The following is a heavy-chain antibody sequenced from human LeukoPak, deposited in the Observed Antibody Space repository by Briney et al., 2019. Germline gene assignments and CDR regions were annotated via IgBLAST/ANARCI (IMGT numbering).Heavy chain of an antibody. V-gene: IGHV4-4*07. CDR1: GGSISSYY. D-gene: IGHD3-9*01. CDR3: ARGYYDILTGYYRDY. J-gene: IGHJ4*02. CDR2: FYTSGST. Sequence: SETLSLTCTVSGGSISSYYWSWIRQPAGKGLEWIGRFYTSGSTNYNPSLKGRVTMSVDTSKNQFSLKLSSVTAADTAVYYCARGYYDILTGYYRDYWGQGTLVTVSS.